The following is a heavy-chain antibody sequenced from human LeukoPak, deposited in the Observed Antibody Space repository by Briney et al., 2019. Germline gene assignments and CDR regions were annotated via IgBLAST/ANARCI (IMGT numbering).Heavy chain of an antibody. CDR1: GYTFTSYG. D-gene: IGHD3-3*01. CDR3: ARAGRRGASVFWSGQYPRGNWFDP. Sequence: ASVKVSCKASGYTFTSYGISWVRQATGQGLEWMGWMNPNSGNTGYAQKFQGRVTITRNTSISTAYMELSSLRSEDTAVYYCARAGRRGASVFWSGQYPRGNWFDPWGQGTLVTVSS. J-gene: IGHJ5*02. CDR2: MNPNSGNT. V-gene: IGHV1-8*03.